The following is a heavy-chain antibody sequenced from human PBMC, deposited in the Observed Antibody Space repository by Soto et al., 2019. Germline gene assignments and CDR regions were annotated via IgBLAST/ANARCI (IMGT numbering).Heavy chain of an antibody. V-gene: IGHV4-34*01. Sequence: QVQLQQWGAGLLKPSETLSLTCAVYGGSFSGYSWTWIRQPPGKGLEWIGQINHSGSANYNPSLNSRVTISVGTSKNQFSLDLSSMTAADTAVYYCARGLFSEDYYSGGWYYFDSWGQGTLVTVSS. J-gene: IGHJ4*02. CDR2: INHSGSA. CDR1: GGSFSGYS. CDR3: ARGLFSEDYYSGGWYYFDS. D-gene: IGHD3-10*01.